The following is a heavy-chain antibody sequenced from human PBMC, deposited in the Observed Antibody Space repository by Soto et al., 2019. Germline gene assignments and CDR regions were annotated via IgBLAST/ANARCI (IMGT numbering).Heavy chain of an antibody. D-gene: IGHD7-27*01. J-gene: IGHJ2*01. CDR1: GGSVSSGSYY. V-gene: IGHV4-61*01. CDR3: ARDRGWGRYFDL. CDR2: IYYSGST. Sequence: SETLSLTCTVSGGSVSSGSYYWSWVRQPPGKGLEWFGYIYYSGSTNYNPSLKSRVTISVDTSKNQLSLKLSSVTAADTAVYYCARDRGWGRYFDLWGRGTLVTVSS.